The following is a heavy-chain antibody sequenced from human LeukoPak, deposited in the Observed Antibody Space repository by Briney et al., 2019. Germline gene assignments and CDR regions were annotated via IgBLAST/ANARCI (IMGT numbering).Heavy chain of an antibody. Sequence: PSETLSLTCTVSGYSISSGYYWGWIRQPPGKGLEWIGSIYHSGSTYYNPSLKSRVTISVDTSKNQFSLQLSSVTAADTAVYYCARDHAGYCSSTSCYLGWFDPWGQGTLVTVSS. V-gene: IGHV4-38-2*02. D-gene: IGHD2-2*01. J-gene: IGHJ5*02. CDR1: GYSISSGYY. CDR3: ARDHAGYCSSTSCYLGWFDP. CDR2: IYHSGST.